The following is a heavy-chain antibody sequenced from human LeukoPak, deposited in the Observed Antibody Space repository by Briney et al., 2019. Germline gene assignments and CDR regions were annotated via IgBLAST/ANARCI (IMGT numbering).Heavy chain of an antibody. D-gene: IGHD3-10*01. Sequence: SETLSLTCTVSGGSISSYYWSWIRQPPGKGLEWIGYIYTSGSTNYNPSLKSRVTISVDTSKNQFSLKLSSVTAADTAVYYCARSPLMVRPQAYYLDYWGQGTLVTVSS. CDR2: IYTSGST. J-gene: IGHJ4*02. CDR1: GGSISSYY. CDR3: ARSPLMVRPQAYYLDY. V-gene: IGHV4-4*09.